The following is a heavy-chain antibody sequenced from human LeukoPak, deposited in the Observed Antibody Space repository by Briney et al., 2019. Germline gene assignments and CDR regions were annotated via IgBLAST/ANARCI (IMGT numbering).Heavy chain of an antibody. V-gene: IGHV3-74*01. J-gene: IGHJ4*02. D-gene: IGHD7-27*01. CDR3: ARPLGPSVDFDY. CDR2: ISGDGSRT. CDR1: GFTFSSNW. Sequence: GRSLRLSCAASGFTFSSNWMHWVRQAPGKGLVWVSRISGDGSRTDYADSVKGRFTISRDNRKNTLYLQMNSLRAEDTAVYYCARPLGPSVDFDYWGQGTLVTVSS.